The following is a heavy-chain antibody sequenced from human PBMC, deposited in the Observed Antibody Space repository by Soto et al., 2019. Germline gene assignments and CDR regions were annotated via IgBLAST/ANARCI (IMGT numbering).Heavy chain of an antibody. J-gene: IGHJ5*02. CDR2: ISWNSGSI. CDR1: GFTFDDYG. V-gene: IGHV3-9*01. CDR3: AKVSTTHTFGPLDP. Sequence: EVQLVESGGGLVQPGRSVRLSCAASGFTFDDYGMHWVRQAPGKGLEWVSGISWNSGSIGYADSVKGRFIISRDNAKNSLYLKMNSLRPEDTAFYFCAKVSTTHTFGPLDPWGQGTLVTVSS. D-gene: IGHD1-1*01.